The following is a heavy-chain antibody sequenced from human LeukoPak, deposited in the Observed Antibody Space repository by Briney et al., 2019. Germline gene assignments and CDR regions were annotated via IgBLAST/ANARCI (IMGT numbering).Heavy chain of an antibody. CDR1: GGSFGGYF. CDR3: ARVTGYRIEDYFDY. D-gene: IGHD6-13*01. CDR2: IYYSGST. J-gene: IGHJ4*02. V-gene: IGHV4-59*01. Sequence: SETLSLTCAVYGGSFGGYFWSWMRQSPGKGLEWIGYIYYSGSTNYNPSLKSRVTISVETSKNEFSLKLRSVTAADTAVYYCARVTGYRIEDYFDYWGQGTLVTVSS.